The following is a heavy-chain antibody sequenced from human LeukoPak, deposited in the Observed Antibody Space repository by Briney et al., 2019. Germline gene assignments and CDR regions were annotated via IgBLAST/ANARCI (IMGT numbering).Heavy chain of an antibody. V-gene: IGHV1-2*02. CDR2: INPNSGGT. CDR3: ARAVVVVPAATRKFDP. CDR1: GYTFTGYY. D-gene: IGHD2-2*01. Sequence: ASVKVSCKSSGYTFTGYYMRWVRQAPGQGLEWMGWINPNSGGTNYAQKFQGRVTMTRDTSISTAYMELSRLRSDDTAVYYCARAVVVVPAATRKFDPWGQGTLVTVSS. J-gene: IGHJ5*02.